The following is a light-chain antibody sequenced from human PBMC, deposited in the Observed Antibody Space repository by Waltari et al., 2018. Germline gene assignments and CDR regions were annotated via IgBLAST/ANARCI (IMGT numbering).Light chain of an antibody. Sequence: QSVLTQPPSASGTPGQRVTISCSGSSSNIGSHTVNWYQQLPRTAPKLLIYNNKQRPSGIPDRFSGSKSGTSVSLAISGLQSEDEANYDCAAWDDSLNGAVVFGGGTKLTVL. V-gene: IGLV1-44*01. J-gene: IGLJ2*01. CDR1: SSNIGSHT. CDR2: NNK. CDR3: AAWDDSLNGAVV.